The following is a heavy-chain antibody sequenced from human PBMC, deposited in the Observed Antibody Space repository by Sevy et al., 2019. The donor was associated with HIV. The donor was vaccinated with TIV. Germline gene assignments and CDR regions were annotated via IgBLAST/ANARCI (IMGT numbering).Heavy chain of an antibody. J-gene: IGHJ3*02. CDR2: IYYSGTT. CDR1: AGSISSYY. D-gene: IGHD3-9*01. CDR3: ARDNAILTPRAFDI. Sequence: SEALSLTCSVSAGSISSYYWSWIRQPPGKGLEWIGYIYYSGTTDYNPSLKSRVTISQDKSKKVFALRLRSGTAADTAVYYCARDNAILTPRAFDIWGQGTMVTVSS. V-gene: IGHV4-59*13.